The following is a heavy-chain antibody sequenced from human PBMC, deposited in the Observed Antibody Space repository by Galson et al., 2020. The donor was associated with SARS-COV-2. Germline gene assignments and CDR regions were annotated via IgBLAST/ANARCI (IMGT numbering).Heavy chain of an antibody. CDR1: GGSISSGDYY. V-gene: IGHV4-30-4*01. D-gene: IGHD3-3*01. CDR3: ARAKRITIFGVVNWFDP. CDR2: IYYSGST. Sequence: ENSETLSLTCTVSGGSISSGDYYWSWIRQPPGKGLEWIRYIYYSGSTYYNPSLKSRVTISVDTSKNQFSLKLSSVTAADTAVYYCARAKRITIFGVVNWFDPWGQGTLVTVSS. J-gene: IGHJ5*02.